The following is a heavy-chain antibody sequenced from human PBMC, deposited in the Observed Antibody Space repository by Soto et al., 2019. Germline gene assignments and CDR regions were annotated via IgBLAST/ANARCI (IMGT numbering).Heavy chain of an antibody. CDR3: PRPYSSSSYYDY. Sequence: GDSLKISCKGSGYSFTIYWIAWVRQMPGKGLEWMGMIYPGDSDTRYSPSFQGQVTISADKSITTAYLQWSSLSASDTAMYYCPRPYSSSSYYDYWGQGALVTVSA. V-gene: IGHV5-51*01. J-gene: IGHJ4*02. CDR2: IYPGDSDT. CDR1: GYSFTIYW. D-gene: IGHD6-6*01.